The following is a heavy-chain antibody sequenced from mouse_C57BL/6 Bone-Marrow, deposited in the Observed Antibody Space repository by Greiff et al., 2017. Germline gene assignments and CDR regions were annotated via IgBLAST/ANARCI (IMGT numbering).Heavy chain of an antibody. CDR3: TTYITTAVADY. D-gene: IGHD1-2*01. CDR2: IDPRNGDT. J-gene: IGHJ2*01. Sequence: EVQLKQSGAELVRPGASVKLSCTASGFNIKDDYMHWVKQRPEQGLEWIGWIDPRNGDTEYAPKFKGKATITADTSSTTAYLQLSSLTSEDSAVYYCTTYITTAVADYWGQGTLLTVSS. CDR1: GFNIKDDY. V-gene: IGHV14-4*01.